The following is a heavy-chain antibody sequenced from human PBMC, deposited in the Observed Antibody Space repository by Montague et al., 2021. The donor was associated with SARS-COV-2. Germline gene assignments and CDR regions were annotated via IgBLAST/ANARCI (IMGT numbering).Heavy chain of an antibody. J-gene: IGHJ6*02. CDR1: GGSISSGGYY. V-gene: IGHV4-39*07. D-gene: IGHD3-16*01. Sequence: SETLSLTCTVSGGSISSGGYYWSWIRQPPGKGLEWIGQIHHTGSTIYKPSLKSRVTISEDTSKNQFSLKMTSVTAADTAVYYCARGGHQLRFGLDVWGQGTTVTVSS. CDR3: ARGGHQLRFGLDV. CDR2: IHHTGST.